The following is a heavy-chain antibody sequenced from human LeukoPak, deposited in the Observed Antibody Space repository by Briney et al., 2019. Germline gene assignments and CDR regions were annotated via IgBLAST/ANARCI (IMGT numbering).Heavy chain of an antibody. CDR1: GFTFSGYW. Sequence: GGSLRLSCAASGFTFSGYWMHWVRQAPGKGLEWVANIKQDGSEKYYVDSVKGRFTISRDNAKNSLYLQMNSLRAEDTAVYYCARVVRFLEWLPRFGSYFDYWGQGTLVTVSS. J-gene: IGHJ4*02. CDR3: ARVVRFLEWLPRFGSYFDY. CDR2: IKQDGSEK. V-gene: IGHV3-7*01. D-gene: IGHD3-3*01.